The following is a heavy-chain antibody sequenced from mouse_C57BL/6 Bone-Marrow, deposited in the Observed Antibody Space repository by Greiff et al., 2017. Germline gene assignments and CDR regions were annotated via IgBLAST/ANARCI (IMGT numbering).Heavy chain of an antibody. CDR3: ARDYDYAMDY. CDR2: IDPNSGGT. Sequence: QVQLQQPGAELVKPGASVKLSCKASGYTFTSYWMHWVKQRPGRGLDWIGRIDPNSGGTKYNEKFKSKATLTVDKPSSTAYMQLSSLTSEDSAVYYCARDYDYAMDYWGQGTSVTVSS. D-gene: IGHD2-4*01. CDR1: GYTFTSYW. V-gene: IGHV1-72*01. J-gene: IGHJ4*01.